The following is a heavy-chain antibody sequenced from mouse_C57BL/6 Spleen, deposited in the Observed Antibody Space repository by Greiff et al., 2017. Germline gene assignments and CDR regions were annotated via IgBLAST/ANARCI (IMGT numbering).Heavy chain of an antibody. J-gene: IGHJ2*01. CDR1: GYAFSSSW. CDR3: AREGLLRPVYYFDY. D-gene: IGHD1-1*01. Sequence: VQLQQSGPELVKPGASVKISCKASGYAFSSSWMTWVKQRPGKGLEWIGRISPGDGDTNSNGKFKGKATLTADKSSSTAYLQLSSLTSEDAAVYFCAREGLLRPVYYFDYWGQGTTRTVSS. CDR2: ISPGDGDT. V-gene: IGHV1-82*01.